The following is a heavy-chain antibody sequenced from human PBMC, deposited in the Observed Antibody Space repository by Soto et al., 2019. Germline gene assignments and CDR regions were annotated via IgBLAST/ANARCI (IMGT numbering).Heavy chain of an antibody. V-gene: IGHV3-30-3*01. CDR1: GFTFSSYA. D-gene: IGHD5-12*01. CDR2: ISYDGSNK. CDR3: ARDYYRFNSGYGFSMDV. Sequence: QVQLVESGGGVVQPGRSLRLSCAASGFTFSSYAMHWVRQAPGKGLEWVAVISYDGSNKYYADSVKGRFTISRDNSKNXXYLKMNSLRAEDTAGYYCARDYYRFNSGYGFSMDVWGQGTTVTVSS. J-gene: IGHJ6*02.